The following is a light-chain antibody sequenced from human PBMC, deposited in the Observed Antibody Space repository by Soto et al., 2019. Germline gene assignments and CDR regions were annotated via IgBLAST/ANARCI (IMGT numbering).Light chain of an antibody. Sequence: DIQMTQSPSSLSASVGDRVTITCRASQSISMYLNWYQQKPGKAPNLLISAASSLQSGVPSRFSGSGSGTDFTLTISSLQPEDFATYYCQESYSTFGGGTKVEI. V-gene: IGKV1-39*01. CDR2: AAS. CDR3: QESYST. J-gene: IGKJ4*01. CDR1: QSISMY.